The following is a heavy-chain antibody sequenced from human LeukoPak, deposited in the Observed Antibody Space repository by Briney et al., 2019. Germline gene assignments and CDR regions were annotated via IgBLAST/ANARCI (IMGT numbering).Heavy chain of an antibody. D-gene: IGHD5-24*01. CDR1: GGSISSYY. J-gene: IGHJ4*02. CDR2: IYYSGST. Sequence: PSETLSLTCTVSGGSISSYYWSWIRQPPGKGLEWIGYIYYSGSTNYNPSLKSRVTISVDTSKNQFSLKLSSVTAADTAVYYCARGPRDGYDYFDYWGQGTLVTVSS. CDR3: ARGPRDGYDYFDY. V-gene: IGHV4-59*08.